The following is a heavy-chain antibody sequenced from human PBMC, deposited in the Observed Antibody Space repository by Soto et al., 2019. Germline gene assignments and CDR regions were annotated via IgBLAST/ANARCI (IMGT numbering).Heavy chain of an antibody. CDR1: GYTFTSYG. V-gene: IGHV1-18*01. J-gene: IGHJ4*03. CDR3: ARASYYYDSSGYYYFDY. Sequence: ASVKVSCKASGYTFTSYGISWVRQAPGQGLEWMGWISAYNSNTNYAQKLQGRVTMTTDTSTSTAYMELRSLRSDDTAVYYCARASYYYDSSGYYYFDYWGQGTTVTVSS. D-gene: IGHD3-22*01. CDR2: ISAYNSNT.